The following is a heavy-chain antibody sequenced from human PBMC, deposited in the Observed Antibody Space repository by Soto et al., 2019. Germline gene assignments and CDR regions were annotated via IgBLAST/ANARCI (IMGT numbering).Heavy chain of an antibody. CDR2: ISGSGGST. CDR1: GFTFSSYA. J-gene: IGHJ4*02. D-gene: IGHD6-13*01. V-gene: IGHV3-23*01. Sequence: GGSLRLSCAASGFTFSSYAMSWVRQAPGKGLEWVSAISGSGGSTYYADSVKGRFTISRDNSKNALYLQMNSLRAEDTAVYYCAKENGYSSSWFEFDYWGQGTLVTVSS. CDR3: AKENGYSSSWFEFDY.